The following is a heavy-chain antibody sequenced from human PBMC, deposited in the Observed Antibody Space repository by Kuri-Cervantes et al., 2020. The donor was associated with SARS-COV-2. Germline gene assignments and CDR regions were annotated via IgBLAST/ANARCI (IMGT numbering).Heavy chain of an antibody. D-gene: IGHD3-16*02. V-gene: IGHV4-4*08. CDR1: GGSISSYH. CDR2: ISNSGIT. Sequence: SETLSLTCTVSGGSISSYHWTWIRQPPTKGPEWIGSISNSGITKYNPSLKSRVTISLDTSSHLSLRLNSVTAADTAIYYCAAYRGAVGRPFVVAYYFDYWGQGTLVTVSS. J-gene: IGHJ4*02. CDR3: AAYRGAVGRPFVVAYYFDY.